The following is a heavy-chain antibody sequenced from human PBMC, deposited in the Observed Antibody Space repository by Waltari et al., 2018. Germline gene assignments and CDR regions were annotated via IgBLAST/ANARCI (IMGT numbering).Heavy chain of an antibody. J-gene: IGHJ4*02. CDR1: GYSISTGSY. CDR2: IYPSGST. D-gene: IGHD6-19*01. CDR3: ARRVNGWYGVDY. Sequence: QVQLQESGPGLVKPSEPLSLTCAVSGYSISTGSYWGWIRQPPGKGLEWIGSIYPSGSTYYNPSLKSRVTISVDTSKNQFSLKLSSVTAADTAVYYCARRVNGWYGVDYWGQGTLVTVSS. V-gene: IGHV4-38-2*01.